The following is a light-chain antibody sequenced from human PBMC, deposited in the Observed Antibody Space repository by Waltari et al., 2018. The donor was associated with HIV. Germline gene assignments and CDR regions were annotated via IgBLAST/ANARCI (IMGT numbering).Light chain of an antibody. J-gene: IGLJ2*01. CDR3: QVWDSRSVV. CDR2: QDA. Sequence: SYELTPLPTMSVSPGQTVTITCTGDAVPMKYVSWYQRKPGQSPVVVIYQDAKRPPGRFERVSGSNSGNTAALTISGTQPMDEADYYCQVWDSRSVVFGGGTTLTVL. V-gene: IGLV3-1*01. CDR1: AVPMKY.